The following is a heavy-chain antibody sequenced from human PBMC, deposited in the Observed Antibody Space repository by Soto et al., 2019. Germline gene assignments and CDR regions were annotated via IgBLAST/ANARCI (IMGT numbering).Heavy chain of an antibody. CDR2: ISSSTGTI. V-gene: IGHV3-48*01. CDR3: ARVYGIAVAGTLDF. CDR1: GFTFRTYN. Sequence: EVHLVESGGGLVQPGGSLRLSCAASGFTFRTYNMNWVRQAPGKGLEWVSYISSSTGTIYYADSVKGRFTISRDNAKNSLHLQMNSRRAEDTAVYYCARVYGIAVAGTLDFWGSGPLVTVSS. D-gene: IGHD6-19*01. J-gene: IGHJ4*02.